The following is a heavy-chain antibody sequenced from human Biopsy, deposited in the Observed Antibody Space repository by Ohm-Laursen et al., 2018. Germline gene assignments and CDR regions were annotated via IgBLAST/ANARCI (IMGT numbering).Heavy chain of an antibody. CDR2: IYFTGRT. CDR1: GGPIDSYY. V-gene: IGHV4-59*12. CDR3: ASAGYNTDWNFDL. J-gene: IGHJ2*01. Sequence: TLSLTCTVSGGPIDSYYWSWIRQPPGKALEWIGYIYFTGRTSYNPSPKSRVTMSVNTSKKQFSLRLSSVTAADTAVYYCASAGYNTDWNFDLWGRGTRVTVSS. D-gene: IGHD5-24*01.